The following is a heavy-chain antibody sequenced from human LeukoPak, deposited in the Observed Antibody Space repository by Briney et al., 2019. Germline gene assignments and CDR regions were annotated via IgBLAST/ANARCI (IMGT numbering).Heavy chain of an antibody. Sequence: GNSLRLSCAASGFTFNTYSMHWVRQAPGKGLEWVAVISHDGRNKYYADSVKGRFTISRDNSRNTLSLQMNSLRLDDTAVFYCARVATGLYASGSYSDFWGQGTLVTVSS. CDR3: ARVATGLYASGSYSDF. J-gene: IGHJ4*02. CDR2: ISHDGRNK. V-gene: IGHV3-30*04. D-gene: IGHD3-10*01. CDR1: GFTFNTYS.